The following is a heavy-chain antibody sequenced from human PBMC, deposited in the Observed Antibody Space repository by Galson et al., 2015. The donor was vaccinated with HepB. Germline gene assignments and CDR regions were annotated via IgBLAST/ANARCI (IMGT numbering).Heavy chain of an antibody. CDR2: MNGGSTYT. D-gene: IGHD6-19*01. J-gene: IGHJ4*02. Sequence: SLRLSCAASGFTSRDYYMSWIRQAPGKGLEWVSYMNGGSTYTNYGDSVKGRFTISRDNAKNSLYVQMNSLRVEDTAIYYCARVAVAGRVWFDYWGQGTLVTVSS. CDR1: GFTSRDYY. V-gene: IGHV3-11*05. CDR3: ARVAVAGRVWFDY.